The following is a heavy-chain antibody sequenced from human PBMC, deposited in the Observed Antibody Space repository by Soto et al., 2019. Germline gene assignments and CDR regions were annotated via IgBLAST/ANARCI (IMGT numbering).Heavy chain of an antibody. D-gene: IGHD3-22*01. V-gene: IGHV1-69*13. CDR3: ARPTRYYYDSSGQSAWFDP. Sequence: ASVKVSCKASGGTFSSYAISWVRQAPGQGLEWMGGIIPIFGTANYAQKIQGRVTITADESTSTAYMELSSLRSEDTAVYYCARPTRYYYDSSGQSAWFDPWGQGTLVTVSS. J-gene: IGHJ5*02. CDR2: IIPIFGTA. CDR1: GGTFSSYA.